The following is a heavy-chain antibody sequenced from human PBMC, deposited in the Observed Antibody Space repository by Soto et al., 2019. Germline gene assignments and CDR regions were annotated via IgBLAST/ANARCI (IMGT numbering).Heavy chain of an antibody. V-gene: IGHV1-18*01. CDR3: ASRYCSGGSCYFHP. J-gene: IGHJ5*02. D-gene: IGHD2-15*01. Sequence: ASVKVSCKASGYTFTSYGISWVRQAPGQGLEWMGWISAYNGNTNYAQKLQGRVTMTTDTSTSTAYMELRSLRSDDTAVYYCASRYCSGGSCYFHPWGQGTLVTVSS. CDR2: ISAYNGNT. CDR1: GYTFTSYG.